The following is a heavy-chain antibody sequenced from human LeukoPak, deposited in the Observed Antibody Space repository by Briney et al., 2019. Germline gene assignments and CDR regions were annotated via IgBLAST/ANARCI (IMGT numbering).Heavy chain of an antibody. CDR1: GGSISSGGYY. J-gene: IGHJ4*02. CDR3: ARLYYYASGSYYFDY. D-gene: IGHD3-10*01. Sequence: SQTLSLTCTVSGGSISSGGYYWSWIRQPPGKGLEWIGYIYHSGSTYYNPSLKSRVTISVDRSKNQFSLKLSSVTAADTAVYYCARLYYYASGSYYFDYWGQGTLITVSS. V-gene: IGHV4-30-2*01. CDR2: IYHSGST.